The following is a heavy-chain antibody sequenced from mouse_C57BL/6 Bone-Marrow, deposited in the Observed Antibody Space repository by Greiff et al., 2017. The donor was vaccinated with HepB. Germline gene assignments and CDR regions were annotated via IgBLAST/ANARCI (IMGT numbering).Heavy chain of an antibody. CDR2: IRLKSDNYAT. CDR3: TAYLTPLYYYAMDY. D-gene: IGHD5-5*01. V-gene: IGHV6-3*01. CDR1: GFTFSNYW. Sequence: EVKVVESGGGLVQPGGSMKLSCVASGFTFSNYWMNWVRQSPEKGLEWVAQIRLKSDNYATHYAESVKGRFTISRDDSKSSVYLQMNNLRAEDTGIYYCTAYLTPLYYYAMDYWGQGTSVTVSS. J-gene: IGHJ4*01.